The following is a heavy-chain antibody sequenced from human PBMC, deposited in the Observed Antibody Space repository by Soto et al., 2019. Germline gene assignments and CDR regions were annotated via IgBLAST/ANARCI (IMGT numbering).Heavy chain of an antibody. CDR2: IWYDGSNK. CDR1: GFTFSSYG. D-gene: IGHD3-3*01. Sequence: QVQLVESGGGVVQPGRSLRLSCAASGFTFSSYGMHWVRQAPGKGLEGVAVIWYDGSNKYYADSVKGRFTISRDNSKNTLYLQMNGLRAEDTAVYYGARDRGFGVVIYYYYYGMDVWGQGTTVTVSS. J-gene: IGHJ6*02. V-gene: IGHV3-33*01. CDR3: ARDRGFGVVIYYYYYGMDV.